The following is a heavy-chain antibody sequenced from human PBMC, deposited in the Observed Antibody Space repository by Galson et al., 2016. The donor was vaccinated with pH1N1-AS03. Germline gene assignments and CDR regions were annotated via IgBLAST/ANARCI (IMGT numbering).Heavy chain of an antibody. J-gene: IGHJ4*02. CDR3: AKDVFSRPDC. CDR1: GLTFSSFW. Sequence: SLRLSCAASGLTFSSFWMAWVRQAPGKGLEWVANINHDGSANYFVDSAKGRFTISSDNAKNSLYLQMNSLRTEHTAVYYCAKDVFSRPDCWGQGTLVTVSS. D-gene: IGHD3-3*02. V-gene: IGHV3-7*03. CDR2: INHDGSAN.